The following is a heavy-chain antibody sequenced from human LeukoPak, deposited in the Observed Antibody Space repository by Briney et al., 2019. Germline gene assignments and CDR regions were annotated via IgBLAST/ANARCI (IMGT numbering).Heavy chain of an antibody. D-gene: IGHD3-22*01. CDR2: ISGNGHST. CDR1: GXTFNDYA. CDR3: AKDRFYDSSGYQNY. J-gene: IGHJ4*02. V-gene: IGHV3-43*02. Sequence: PGGSLRLSCAASGXTFNDYAMHWVRQAPGKGLEWVCLISGNGHSTYYADSVKGRFTISRVNSKNSLYLQMNSLRTEDTALYFCAKDRFYDSSGYQNYWGQGTLVTVSS.